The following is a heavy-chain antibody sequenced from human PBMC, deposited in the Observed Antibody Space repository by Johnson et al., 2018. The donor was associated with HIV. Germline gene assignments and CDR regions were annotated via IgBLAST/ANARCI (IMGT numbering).Heavy chain of an antibody. J-gene: IGHJ3*02. D-gene: IGHD6-19*01. CDR2: ISWDGGST. V-gene: IGHV3-43D*03. CDR3: AKGTGSGWSGSLDAFDI. CDR1: GFTFDDYA. Sequence: VRLVESGGVVVQPGGSLRLSCAASGFTFDDYAMHWVRQAPGKGLEWVSLISWDGGSTYYADSVKGRFTISRDNSKNSLYLQMNSLRAEDTALYYCAKGTGSGWSGSLDAFDIWGQGTMVTVSS.